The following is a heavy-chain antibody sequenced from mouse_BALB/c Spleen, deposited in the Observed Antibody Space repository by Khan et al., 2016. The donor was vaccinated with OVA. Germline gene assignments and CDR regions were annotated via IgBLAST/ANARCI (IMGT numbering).Heavy chain of an antibody. CDR3: ARGGYGSLGD. CDR1: GYSFTSYW. CDR2: INPRAGRN. Sequence: QVQLQQPGAELVKPGASVKLSCKASGYSFTSYWMHWVKQRPGQGIDWIGYINPRAGRNHYTEKFKRKATLTVDNSSSTASMQLSSLPYEDSAVSYCARGGYGSLGDWGQGTLVTVAA. V-gene: IGHV1S81*02. J-gene: IGHJ3*02. D-gene: IGHD2-10*02.